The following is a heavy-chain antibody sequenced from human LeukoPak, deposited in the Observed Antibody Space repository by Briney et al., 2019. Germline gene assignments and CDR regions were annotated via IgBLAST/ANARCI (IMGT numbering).Heavy chain of an antibody. CDR1: GYSFTNYW. CDR3: ARFAVAGPYYFDY. CDR2: IYPANSDT. Sequence: GESLKISCKGSGYSFTNYWIGWVRQMPGKGLEWMAIIYPANSDTRYSPSFQGQVTISADKSISTAYLQWSSLKASDTAMYYCARFAVAGPYYFDYWGQGTLVTVSS. J-gene: IGHJ4*02. V-gene: IGHV5-51*01. D-gene: IGHD6-19*01.